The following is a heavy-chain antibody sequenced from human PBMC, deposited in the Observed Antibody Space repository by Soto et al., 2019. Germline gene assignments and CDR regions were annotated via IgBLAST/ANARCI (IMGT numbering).Heavy chain of an antibody. CDR2: ISYDGTNK. V-gene: IGHV3-30-3*01. CDR3: ARSLTIFGVVARFDK. J-gene: IGHJ4*02. D-gene: IGHD3-3*01. Sequence: GGSLRLSCAASGFTFSDYAMQWVRQAPGKGLEWVAGISYDGTNKYYADSMKGRFTISKDNSKNTLYLQMNSLRAEDTAVYYCARSLTIFGVVARFDKWGQGTPVTVS. CDR1: GFTFSDYA.